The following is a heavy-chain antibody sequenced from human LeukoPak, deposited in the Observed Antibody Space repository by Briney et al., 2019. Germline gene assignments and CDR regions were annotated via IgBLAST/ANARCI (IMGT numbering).Heavy chain of an antibody. CDR2: IYYSGST. Sequence: PSETLSLTCTVSGGSISSSSSYWAWIRQPPGKGLQWIGSIYYSGSTYFNSSLKSRVTISIGTSKNQFSLKLSSMTAANTAVYYCARNYGGNTMKAFDIWGLGTMVTVSS. CDR1: GGSISSSSSY. CDR3: ARNYGGNTMKAFDI. J-gene: IGHJ3*02. V-gene: IGHV4-39*07. D-gene: IGHD4-23*01.